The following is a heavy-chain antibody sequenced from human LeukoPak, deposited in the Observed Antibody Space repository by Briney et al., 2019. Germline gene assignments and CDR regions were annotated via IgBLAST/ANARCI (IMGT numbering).Heavy chain of an antibody. CDR1: GYTFTSYG. D-gene: IGHD2-2*01. CDR3: ARDLGSAAAMDYNMDV. Sequence: ASVKVSCKASGYTFTSYGISWVRQAPGQGLEWMGVINANGGNKDYAQKFQGRITLTRDMSTSTVYMDLSSLRIQDTAVYYCARDLGSAAAMDYNMDVWGQGTTVIVSS. V-gene: IGHV1-18*01. CDR2: INANGGNK. J-gene: IGHJ6*02.